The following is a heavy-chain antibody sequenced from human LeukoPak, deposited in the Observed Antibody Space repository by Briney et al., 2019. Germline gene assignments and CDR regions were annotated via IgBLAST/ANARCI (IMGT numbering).Heavy chain of an antibody. Sequence: GGSLRLSCAASGFSFSDYWMSWVRQAPGKGLEWVANIKQDGSEKYYVDSVKGRFTISRGNAKNSLYLQMNSLRAEDTAVYYCAKYRADCFDIWGQGTMVTVSS. J-gene: IGHJ3*02. CDR2: IKQDGSEK. D-gene: IGHD2-21*01. CDR3: AKYRADCFDI. CDR1: GFSFSDYW. V-gene: IGHV3-7*05.